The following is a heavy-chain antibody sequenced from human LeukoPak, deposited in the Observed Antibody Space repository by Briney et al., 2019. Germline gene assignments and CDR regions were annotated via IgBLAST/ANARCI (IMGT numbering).Heavy chain of an antibody. CDR1: GGSISSYY. Sequence: SETLSLTCTVSGGSISSYYWSWIRQPPGKGLEWIGYIYYSGSTNYNPSLKSRVTISVDTSKNQFSLKLSSVTAADTAVYYCARGRLGYCSGGSCYTDWPFDYWGQGTLVTVPS. J-gene: IGHJ4*02. D-gene: IGHD2-15*01. CDR2: IYYSGST. V-gene: IGHV4-59*01. CDR3: ARGRLGYCSGGSCYTDWPFDY.